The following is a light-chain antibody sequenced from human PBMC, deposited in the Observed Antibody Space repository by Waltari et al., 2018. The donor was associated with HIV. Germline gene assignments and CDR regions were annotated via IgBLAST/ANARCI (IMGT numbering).Light chain of an antibody. Sequence: EIVFPQSPCTLSLSPGERATLSCRASQSLPGNSLAWYQQKRGQAPRLLLYGASSWATGIPARFSGSGSGTDFTLTVSRLEPEDFAAYFCHQYGSSPQTFGQGTQL. CDR1: QSLPGNS. V-gene: IGKV3-20*01. CDR3: HQYGSSPQT. CDR2: GAS. J-gene: IGKJ5*01.